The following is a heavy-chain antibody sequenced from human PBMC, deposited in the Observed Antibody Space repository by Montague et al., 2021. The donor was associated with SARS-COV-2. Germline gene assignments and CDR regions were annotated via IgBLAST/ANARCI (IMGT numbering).Heavy chain of an antibody. D-gene: IGHD1-20*01. CDR3: ARENNWNLNGWFDP. J-gene: IGHJ5*02. CDR1: GGSISSYY. Sequence: SETLSLTCTVSGGSISSYYWGWIRQPPGKGLEWIGYIYYSGSTNXXPSLKSRVTISVDTSKNQFSLKLSSVTAADTAVYYCARENNWNLNGWFDPWGQGTLVTVSS. V-gene: IGHV4-59*01. CDR2: IYYSGST.